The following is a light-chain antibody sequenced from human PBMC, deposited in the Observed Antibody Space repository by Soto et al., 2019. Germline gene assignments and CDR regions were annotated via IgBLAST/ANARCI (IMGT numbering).Light chain of an antibody. J-gene: IGLJ1*01. V-gene: IGLV2-18*02. CDR2: EVS. CDR1: SSDVGSYNR. Sequence: QSALTQPPSVSGSPGQSVTISCTGTSSDVGSYNRVSWYQQPPGTAPKLMIFEVSYRPSGVPDRFSGSKSGNTASLTISGLQAEDEADYYGSSYTSSSTPYVFGTGTKLTVL. CDR3: SSYTSSSTPYV.